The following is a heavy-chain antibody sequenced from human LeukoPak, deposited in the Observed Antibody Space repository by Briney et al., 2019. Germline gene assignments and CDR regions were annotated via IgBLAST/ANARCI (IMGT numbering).Heavy chain of an antibody. D-gene: IGHD3-22*01. CDR2: FDPEDGET. J-gene: IGHJ6*02. V-gene: IGHV1-24*01. Sequence: ASVRVSCKASGYTFTGYYMHWVRQAPGKGLEWMGGFDPEDGETIYAQKFQGRVTMTEDTSTDTAYMELSSLRSEDTAVYYCATEVRGSSGYYGDPEKYYYGMDVWGQGTTVTVSS. CDR1: GYTFTGYY. CDR3: ATEVRGSSGYYGDPEKYYYGMDV.